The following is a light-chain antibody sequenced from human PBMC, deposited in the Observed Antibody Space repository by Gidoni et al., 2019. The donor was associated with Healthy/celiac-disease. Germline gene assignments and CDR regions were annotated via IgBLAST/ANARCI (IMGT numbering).Light chain of an antibody. J-gene: IGLJ3*02. V-gene: IGLV3-21*02. CDR2: DDS. Sequence: SYVLTQPPSGAVAPGQAARITCGGNNIGSKSVHWYQHKPGQAPVLVVYDDSDRPSGIPERFSGSNSGNTATLTISRVEAGDEADYYCQVWDSSSDHGVFGGGTKLTVL. CDR3: QVWDSSSDHGV. CDR1: NIGSKS.